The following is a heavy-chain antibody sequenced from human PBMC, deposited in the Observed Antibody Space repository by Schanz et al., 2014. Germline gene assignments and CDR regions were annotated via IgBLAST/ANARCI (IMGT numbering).Heavy chain of an antibody. CDR3: AKQIDYDIMTVTRN. D-gene: IGHD3-9*01. Sequence: EVQLLESGGGLVQPGGSLRLSCAASGFIFSSYAMSWVRQAPGKGLEWVSALSGSGGSTYYADSVKGRFTISRDNSKNTLYLQMNSLRAEDTAVYYCAKQIDYDIMTVTRNWGQGTLVTVSS. CDR1: GFIFSSYA. CDR2: LSGSGGST. V-gene: IGHV3-23*01. J-gene: IGHJ4*02.